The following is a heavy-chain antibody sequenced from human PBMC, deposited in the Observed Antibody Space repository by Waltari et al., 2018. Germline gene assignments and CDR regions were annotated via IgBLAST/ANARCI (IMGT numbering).Heavy chain of an antibody. Sequence: QVQLQQWGAGLLKPSETLSLTCAVYGGSFSGYYWSWIRQPPGKGLEWIGEINHSGITNYNPSLKSRVTISVDTSKNQFSLKLSSVTAADTAVYYCARGQTNYYYYGMDVWGQGTTVTVSS. CDR1: GGSFSGYY. CDR3: ARGQTNYYYYGMDV. CDR2: INHSGIT. J-gene: IGHJ6*02. V-gene: IGHV4-34*01.